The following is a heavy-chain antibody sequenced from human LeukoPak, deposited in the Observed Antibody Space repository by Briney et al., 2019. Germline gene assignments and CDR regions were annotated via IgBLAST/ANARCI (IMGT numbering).Heavy chain of an antibody. CDR1: GFTFSSYA. CDR2: ISDIGAAT. V-gene: IGHV3-23*01. Sequence: GGSLRLSCAASGFTFSSYAMSWVRQAPGKGLEWVSAISDIGAATNYADSVKSRLTISRDNSKNTLYLQMNSLRAEDTAVYYCAKVPRLTTGYWGQGTLVTVSS. D-gene: IGHD4-17*01. CDR3: AKVPRLTTGY. J-gene: IGHJ4*02.